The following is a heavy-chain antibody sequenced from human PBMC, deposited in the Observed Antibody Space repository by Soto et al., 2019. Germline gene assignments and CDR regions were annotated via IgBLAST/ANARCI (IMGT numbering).Heavy chain of an antibody. Sequence: SGGSLRLSCAASGFTFSTYGMHWVRQAPGKGLEWVAFISYDGSKKYSADSVKGRFTISRDNSKNTLFLQMNSLRAEDTAVYYCAKDSGWAYYLDYWGQGTLVTVSS. D-gene: IGHD6-19*01. V-gene: IGHV3-30*18. CDR3: AKDSGWAYYLDY. CDR2: ISYDGSKK. J-gene: IGHJ4*02. CDR1: GFTFSTYG.